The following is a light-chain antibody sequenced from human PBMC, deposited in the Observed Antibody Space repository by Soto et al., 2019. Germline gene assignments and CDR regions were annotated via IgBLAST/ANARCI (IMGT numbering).Light chain of an antibody. CDR3: QVWNSDILHHV. Sequence: SYELTQSPSVSVAPGQTARITCAGSNIGTKTVHGFQQRPGQAPVLVVFDDSHRPSGIPERFSGSNSGSTATLTISRVEAGDEADYYCQVWNSDILHHVFGSGTKVTV. J-gene: IGLJ1*01. V-gene: IGLV3-21*02. CDR1: NIGTKT. CDR2: DDS.